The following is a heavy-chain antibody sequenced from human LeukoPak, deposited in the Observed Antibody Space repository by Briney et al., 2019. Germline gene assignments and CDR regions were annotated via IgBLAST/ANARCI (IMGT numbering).Heavy chain of an antibody. V-gene: IGHV1-18*01. J-gene: IGHJ2*01. CDR2: IRVYNGNT. Sequence: ASVKVSCKASGNTFTSYGISWVRQAPGQGLEWMGWIRVYNGNTNYAQKLQGRVTMTTDTSTTTAYMELSSLRSEDTAVYYCARPVASGWYFDLWGRGTLVTVSS. CDR3: ARPVASGWYFDL. CDR1: GNTFTSYG. D-gene: IGHD5-12*01.